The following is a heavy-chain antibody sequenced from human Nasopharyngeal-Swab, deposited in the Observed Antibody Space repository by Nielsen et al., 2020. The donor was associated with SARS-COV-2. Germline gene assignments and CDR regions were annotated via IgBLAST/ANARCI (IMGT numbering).Heavy chain of an antibody. V-gene: IGHV4-31*02. CDR2: IYYSGST. Sequence: CIRERLGKGLKRLAYIYYSGSTYYNPALKSRVTISVDTSKNQVSLKLSYVTAADTAVYYCARGGGWFGELLGGYYYYYYMVVWGKGTTVTVSS. J-gene: IGHJ6*03. D-gene: IGHD3-10*01. CDR3: ARGGGWFGELLGGYYYYYYMVV.